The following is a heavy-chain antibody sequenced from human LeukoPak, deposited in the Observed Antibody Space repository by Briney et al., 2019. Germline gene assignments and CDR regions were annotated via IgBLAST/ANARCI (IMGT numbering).Heavy chain of an antibody. D-gene: IGHD2-15*01. J-gene: IGHJ4*02. CDR1: GGSISTYY. V-gene: IGHV4-59*08. CDR2: IYYTGST. Sequence: PSETLSLTCTVSGGSISTYYWSWIRQPPGKGLEWIGYIYYTGSTSYNPSLKSRVTMSLDASKNQFSLELNSVTAADTAVYYCARNSCPSGSCYDNRGYFDYWGQGTLVTVSS. CDR3: ARNSCPSGSCYDNRGYFDY.